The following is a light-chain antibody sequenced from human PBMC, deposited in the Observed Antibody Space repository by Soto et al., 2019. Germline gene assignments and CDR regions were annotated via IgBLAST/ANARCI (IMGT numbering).Light chain of an antibody. CDR3: QRYYGTPLT. CDR1: QSVLFGSNNY. CDR2: WAS. J-gene: IGKJ4*01. V-gene: IGKV4-1*01. Sequence: DFVMTQSPDSLAVTLGERATINCKSSQSVLFGSNNYLAWYQQKSGQPPKLLINWASTRESGVPDRFSGSASGTDFTLTISSLQAEDVAVYYCQRYYGTPLTFGGGTKVEIK.